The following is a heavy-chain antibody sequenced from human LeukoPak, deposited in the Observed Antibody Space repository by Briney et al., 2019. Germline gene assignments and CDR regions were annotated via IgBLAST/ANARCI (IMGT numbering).Heavy chain of an antibody. V-gene: IGHV3-7*04. CDR1: GFTFSNYW. Sequence: TGGSLRLSCAASGFTFSNYWMSWIRQAPGKGLEWVANIKEDGCKKNYVDSVQGRFTISRDNAKNALYLQMNSLRAEDTAVYYCGREVPGGTTSLDCWGQGTLFTVSS. D-gene: IGHD1-1*01. J-gene: IGHJ4*02. CDR3: GREVPGGTTSLDC. CDR2: IKEDGCKK.